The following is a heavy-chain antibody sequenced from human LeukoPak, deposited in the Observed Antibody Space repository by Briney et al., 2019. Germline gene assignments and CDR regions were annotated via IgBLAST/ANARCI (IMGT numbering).Heavy chain of an antibody. CDR2: IWFDGGKI. Sequence: GGSLRLSCAASGFPFSSYVMHWLRQAPGKGLEWVAVIWFDGGKIYYADSVKGRFTISRDNSKSTLSLQMSSLRQEDTAVYYCAKNWDRLDSWGQGTLVTVSS. CDR3: AKNWDRLDS. V-gene: IGHV3-33*06. D-gene: IGHD1-14*01. J-gene: IGHJ4*02. CDR1: GFPFSSYV.